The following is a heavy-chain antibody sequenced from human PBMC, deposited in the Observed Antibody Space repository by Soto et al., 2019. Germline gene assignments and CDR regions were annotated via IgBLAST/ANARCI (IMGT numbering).Heavy chain of an antibody. CDR1: EFTFDNYA. CDR2: ISWNSGSI. D-gene: IGHD6-13*01. CDR3: ARGGSSSWYNNYMDV. J-gene: IGHJ6*03. Sequence: VQLVESGGGLVQPGRSLRLSCAASEFTFDNYAMHWVRQAPGKGLEWVSGISWNSGSIGYADSVRGRFTISRDNAKNSLYLQMNSLRAEDTALYSCARGGSSSWYNNYMDVWGKGTTVTVSS. V-gene: IGHV3-9*01.